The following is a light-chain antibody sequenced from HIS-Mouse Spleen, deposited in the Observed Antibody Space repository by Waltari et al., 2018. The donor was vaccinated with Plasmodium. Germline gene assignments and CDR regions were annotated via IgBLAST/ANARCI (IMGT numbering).Light chain of an antibody. CDR3: GTWDSSLSAGVV. V-gene: IGLV1-51*01. CDR1: RPNIGTNY. CDR2: DNN. J-gene: IGLJ2*01. Sequence: QSVLTQPPSVSAAPGQKVTISCPARRPNIGTNYVSWYQQLPGTAPKLLIYDNNKRPSGIPDRFSGSKSGTSATLGITGLQTGDEADYYCGTWDSSLSAGVVFGGGTKLTVL.